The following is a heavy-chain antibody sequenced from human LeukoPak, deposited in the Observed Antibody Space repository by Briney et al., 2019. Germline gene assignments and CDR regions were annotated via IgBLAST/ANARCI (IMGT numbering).Heavy chain of an antibody. J-gene: IGHJ4*02. Sequence: SETLSLTCTASGGSISSYYWSWIRQPPGKGLEWIGYIYYSGSTNYNPSLKSRVTISVDTSKNQFSLKLSSVTAADTAVYYCARRRVGATTDWGQGTLVTVSS. V-gene: IGHV4-59*01. CDR3: ARRRVGATTD. CDR2: IYYSGST. D-gene: IGHD1-26*01. CDR1: GGSISSYY.